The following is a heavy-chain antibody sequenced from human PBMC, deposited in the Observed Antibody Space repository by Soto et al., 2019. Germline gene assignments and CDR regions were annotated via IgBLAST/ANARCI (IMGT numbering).Heavy chain of an antibody. V-gene: IGHV4-59*01. CDR3: ARRYGYAVDI. CDR2: IYYSGST. J-gene: IGHJ3*02. D-gene: IGHD4-17*01. Sequence: QVQLQESGPGLVKPSETLSLTCTVSGGSISSYYWSWIRQPPGKGLEWIGYIYYSGSTNYYPSLKSRVTISVDTSKNLFSLKLSSVTAADTAVYYCARRYGYAVDIWGQGTMVTVSS. CDR1: GGSISSYY.